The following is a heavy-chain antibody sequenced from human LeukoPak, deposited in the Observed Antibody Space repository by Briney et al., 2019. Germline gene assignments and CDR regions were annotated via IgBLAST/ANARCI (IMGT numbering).Heavy chain of an antibody. CDR2: IYSSGSA. J-gene: IGHJ4*02. V-gene: IGHV3-66*01. Sequence: GGCLRLSCAGSGFTVSNNYMNWVRQAPGKGLEWDSVIYSSGSAYYADSVKGRFTLSRDNSKNTPYLQMNSLRAEDTAVYYCARSIVAAALLDYWGQGTLVTVSS. CDR3: ARSIVAAALLDY. CDR1: GFTVSNNY. D-gene: IGHD6-13*01.